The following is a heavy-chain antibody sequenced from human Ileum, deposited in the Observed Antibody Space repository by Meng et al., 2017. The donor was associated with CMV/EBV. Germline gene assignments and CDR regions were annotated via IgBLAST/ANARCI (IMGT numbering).Heavy chain of an antibody. D-gene: IGHD3-10*01. CDR3: AKGASGRFNFDY. J-gene: IGHJ4*02. V-gene: IGHV3-33*06. CDR2: VWYDGSDK. Sequence: CGASGFTFSSYGMHWVRQAPGKGLEWVAVVWYDGSDKYSADSVKGRFIISRDNSKNTLYLQMNSLRVEDTAVYYCAKGASGRFNFDYWGQGTLVTVSS. CDR1: GFTFSSYG.